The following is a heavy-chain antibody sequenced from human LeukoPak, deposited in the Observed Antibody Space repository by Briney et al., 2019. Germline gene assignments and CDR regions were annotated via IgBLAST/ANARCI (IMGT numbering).Heavy chain of an antibody. Sequence: ASVKVSRKASGFTFTNYGFTWVRQAPGQGLEWMGWISAYNGNTKYAQKFQGRVTMTTDTSTSTAYMELRSLRSDDTAVYYCARYTYFYDSSGYPHFDYWGQGTLVTVSS. CDR2: ISAYNGNT. CDR1: GFTFTNYG. J-gene: IGHJ4*02. D-gene: IGHD3-22*01. CDR3: ARYTYFYDSSGYPHFDY. V-gene: IGHV1-18*01.